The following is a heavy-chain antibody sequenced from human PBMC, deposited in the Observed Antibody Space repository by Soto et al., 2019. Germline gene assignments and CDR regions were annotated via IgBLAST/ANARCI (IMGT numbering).Heavy chain of an antibody. CDR1: GYTLTELS. CDR2: FDPEDGET. Sequence: QVPLVQSGAEVKKPGASVKVSCKVSGYTLTELSMHWVRQAPGKGLEWMGGFDPEDGETIYAQKFQGRVTMTEDTSTDTAYMELSSLRSEDTAVYYCVTYSSGYYLAGAFDIWGQGTMVTVSS. V-gene: IGHV1-24*01. D-gene: IGHD3-22*01. CDR3: VTYSSGYYLAGAFDI. J-gene: IGHJ3*02.